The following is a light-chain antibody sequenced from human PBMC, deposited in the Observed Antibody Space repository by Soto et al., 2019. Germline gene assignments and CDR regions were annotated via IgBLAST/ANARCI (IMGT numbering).Light chain of an antibody. J-gene: IGKJ2*01. CDR2: MGS. CDR3: MQGTHWPPYT. V-gene: IGKV2-28*01. Sequence: IVMTQSPLSLPVTPGEPASITCRSSQSLLHSNGYDYLDWYLQKPGQSPQLLIHMGSSRASGVPDRFSGSGSGTDFTLKISRVEAEDVGIYYCMQGTHWPPYTFGQGTKVDIK. CDR1: QSLLHSNGYDY.